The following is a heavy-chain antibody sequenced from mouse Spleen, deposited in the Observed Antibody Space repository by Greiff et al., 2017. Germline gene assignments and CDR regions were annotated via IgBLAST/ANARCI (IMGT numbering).Heavy chain of an antibody. Sequence: EVQLQQSGPELVKPGASVKISCKASGYTFTDYYMNWVKQSHGKSLEWIGDINPNNGGTSYNQKFKGKATLTVDKSSSTAYMELRSLTSEDSAVYYCARPNWDVDYYAMDYWGQGTSVTVSS. CDR1: GYTFTDYY. J-gene: IGHJ4*01. V-gene: IGHV1-26*01. D-gene: IGHD4-1*01. CDR3: ARPNWDVDYYAMDY. CDR2: INPNNGGT.